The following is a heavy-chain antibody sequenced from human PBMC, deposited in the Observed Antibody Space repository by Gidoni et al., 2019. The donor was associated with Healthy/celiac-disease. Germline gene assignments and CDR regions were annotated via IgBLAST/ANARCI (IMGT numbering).Heavy chain of an antibody. CDR2: IYSGGST. V-gene: IGHV3-53*02. CDR1: GFTVSSNY. J-gene: IGHJ6*02. Sequence: EVQLVETGGGLIQPGGSLRLSCAASGFTVSSNYMSWVRQAPGKGLAWVSVIYSGGSTYYADSVKGRFTISRDNSKNTLYLQMNSLRAEDTAVYYCARQGDFWSGSQGGMDVWGQGTTVTVSS. CDR3: ARQGDFWSGSQGGMDV. D-gene: IGHD3-3*01.